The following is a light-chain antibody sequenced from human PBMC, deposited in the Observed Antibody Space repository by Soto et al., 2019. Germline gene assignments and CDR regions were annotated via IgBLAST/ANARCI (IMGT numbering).Light chain of an antibody. V-gene: IGKV1-9*01. CDR1: QDVSMF. J-gene: IGKJ3*01. Sequence: DIQLTQSPSFLSASVGDRVTISCRASQDVSMFLAWYQQKPGKAPNLLIYAASTLQSGVPSRFSGSGSGTEFTLTISSLQPEDLATYYCQQLNRYVFPFGPGTKVDIK. CDR3: QQLNRYVFP. CDR2: AAS.